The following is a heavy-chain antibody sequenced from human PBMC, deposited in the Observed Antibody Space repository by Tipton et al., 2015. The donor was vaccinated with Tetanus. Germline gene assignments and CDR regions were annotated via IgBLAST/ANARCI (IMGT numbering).Heavy chain of an antibody. Sequence: SLRLSCAASGFTVSSNYMSWVRQAPGKGLEWVSVIYSGGSTYYADSVKGRFTISRDNSKNTLYLQMNSLRAEDTAVYYCARDQHSAWELRLDWYFDLWGRGTLVTVSS. CDR3: ARDQHSAWELRLDWYFDL. CDR2: IYSGGST. J-gene: IGHJ2*01. V-gene: IGHV3-53*01. CDR1: GFTVSSNY. D-gene: IGHD1-26*01.